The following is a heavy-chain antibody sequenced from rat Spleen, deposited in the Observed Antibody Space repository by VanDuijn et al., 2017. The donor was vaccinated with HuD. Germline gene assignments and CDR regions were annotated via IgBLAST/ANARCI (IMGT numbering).Heavy chain of an antibody. J-gene: IGHJ2*01. CDR2: ISSGGGGT. CDR3: TRDLSGYFDY. V-gene: IGHV5-20*01. Sequence: EVQLVESDGGLVQPGRSLKLSCAASGFTFSDYYMAWVRQAPTKGLEWVASISSGGGGTYYAESVEGRFTISRDNAKSTLYLQMNSLRSEDTATYYCTRDLSGYFDYWGQGVMVTVSS. CDR1: GFTFSDYY. D-gene: IGHD4-3*01.